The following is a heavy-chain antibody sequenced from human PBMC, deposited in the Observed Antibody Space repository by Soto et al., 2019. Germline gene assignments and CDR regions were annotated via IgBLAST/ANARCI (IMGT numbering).Heavy chain of an antibody. CDR2: IIPIFGTA. CDR1: GSTFNSYV. V-gene: IGHV1-69*12. J-gene: IGHJ4*02. CDR3: ARSPEEGY. Sequence: QVQLVQSGAEVKKPGSSVKVSSKASGSTFNSYVISWVRQAPGQGLEWMGGIIPIFGTAHYAQKFQGRVTLTADESTTTAYMELSSLRSEDTAVYYCARSPEEGYWGQGTLVTVSS.